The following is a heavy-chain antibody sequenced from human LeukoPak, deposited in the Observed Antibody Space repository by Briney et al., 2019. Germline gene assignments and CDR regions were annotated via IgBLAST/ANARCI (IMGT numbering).Heavy chain of an antibody. D-gene: IGHD2-2*01. CDR1: GGSISSGSYY. CDR2: IYTSGST. CDR3: ARGVVVPAADYYYYYGMDV. J-gene: IGHJ6*02. V-gene: IGHV4-61*02. Sequence: SETLSLTCTVSGGSISSGSYYWSWIRHPAGKGLEWIGRIYTSGSTNYNPSLKSRVTISVDTSKNQFSLKLSSVTAADTAVYYCARGVVVPAADYYYYYGMDVWGQGTTVTVSS.